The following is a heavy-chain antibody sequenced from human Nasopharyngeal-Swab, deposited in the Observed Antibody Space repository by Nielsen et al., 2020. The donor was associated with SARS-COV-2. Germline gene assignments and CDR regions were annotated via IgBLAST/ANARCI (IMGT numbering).Heavy chain of an antibody. CDR2: ITAVDGKT. Sequence: ASVKVSCKASGYLLINQALHWVRQAPGQSLEWMGWITAVDGKTEYSQKFHDRLTLSSDSSVNTAYMDLSSLSSEDTAVYFCVRDDGTSWLLDKWGPGTLVTVPA. CDR1: GYLLINQA. V-gene: IGHV1-3*01. J-gene: IGHJ4*02. D-gene: IGHD2-15*01. CDR3: VRDDGTSWLLDK.